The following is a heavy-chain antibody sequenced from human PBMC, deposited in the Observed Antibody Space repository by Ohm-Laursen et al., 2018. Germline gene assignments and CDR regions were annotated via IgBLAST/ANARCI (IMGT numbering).Heavy chain of an antibody. CDR3: VREAKINDGDGYYLDY. CDR2: IFGSGGT. Sequence: SETLSLTCTVSSGSIDYYYWGWVRQPAGKGLEWIGRIFGSGGTVYNPSLKSRATMSVDTSNKHFSLKVSAGTAADTAVYYCVREAKINDGDGYYLDYWGQGILVTVSS. V-gene: IGHV4-4*07. J-gene: IGHJ4*02. D-gene: IGHD3-3*01. CDR1: SGSIDYYY.